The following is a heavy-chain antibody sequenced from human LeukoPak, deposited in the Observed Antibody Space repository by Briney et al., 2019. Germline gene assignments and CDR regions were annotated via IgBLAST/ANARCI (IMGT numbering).Heavy chain of an antibody. Sequence: GGSLRLSCAASGFTFSSYEMNWVRQAPGKGLECVSDISSSGSPIYYAASVKGRFTISRDNAKNSLYLQMNSLRAEDTAVYYCARVEDYDILTGFDYWGQGTLVTVSS. D-gene: IGHD3-9*01. CDR3: ARVEDYDILTGFDY. V-gene: IGHV3-48*03. CDR2: ISSSGSPI. J-gene: IGHJ4*02. CDR1: GFTFSSYE.